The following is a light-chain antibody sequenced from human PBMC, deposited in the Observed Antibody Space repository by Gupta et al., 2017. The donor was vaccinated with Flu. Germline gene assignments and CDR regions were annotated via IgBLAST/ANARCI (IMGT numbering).Light chain of an antibody. Sequence: SSDVGGYNYVTWYQQHPAGKAPKLMIYDVTVRPSGVSTRFSGSKSGNTASLTISGLQGEDEADYYCASYTSSSTIVFGTGTKVTVL. CDR3: ASYTSSSTIV. V-gene: IGLV2-14*03. J-gene: IGLJ1*01. CDR1: SSDVGGYNY. CDR2: DVT.